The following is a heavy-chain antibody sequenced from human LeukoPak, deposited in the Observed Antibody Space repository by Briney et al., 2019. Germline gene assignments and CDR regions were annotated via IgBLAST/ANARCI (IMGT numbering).Heavy chain of an antibody. Sequence: PGGSLRLSCVASGFTFSSCAMSWVRQVPGKGLEWVSAVSDSGGDTYYADSVKGRFTISRDNSKNTLYLQMNNLRAEDTALYYSAKRVPYSSNWPCFDFWGQGTVVAVSS. J-gene: IGHJ4*02. V-gene: IGHV3-23*01. CDR2: VSDSGGDT. CDR3: AKRVPYSSNWPCFDF. CDR1: GFTFSSCA. D-gene: IGHD6-13*01.